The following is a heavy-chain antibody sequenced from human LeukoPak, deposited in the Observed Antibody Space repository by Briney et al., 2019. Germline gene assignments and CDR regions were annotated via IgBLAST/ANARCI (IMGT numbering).Heavy chain of an antibody. D-gene: IGHD6-19*01. Sequence: ASVKVSCKACGYTFTSYAMHWVRQAPGQGLEWMGWINAGNGNTKYSQKFQGRVTITRDTSASTAYMELSSLRSEDTAVYYCARALGIEVAGIWGQGTLVTVSS. J-gene: IGHJ4*02. CDR3: ARALGIEVAGI. V-gene: IGHV1-3*01. CDR2: INAGNGNT. CDR1: GYTFTSYA.